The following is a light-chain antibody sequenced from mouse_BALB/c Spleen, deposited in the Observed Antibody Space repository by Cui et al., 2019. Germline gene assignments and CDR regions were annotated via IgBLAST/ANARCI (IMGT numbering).Light chain of an antibody. Sequence: DIVLIQAATAVPVTPGESEATSSSLTMILLHSSRNTYLYWFLQAPGQSPQLLIYRMANLASGVPDRFSGSGSGTAFTLRISSVEADDVGVYDCKQHLEYPFTFGAGTKLELK. CDR1: MILLHSSRNTY. CDR2: RMA. V-gene: IGKV2-137*01. J-gene: IGKJ5*01. CDR3: KQHLEYPFT.